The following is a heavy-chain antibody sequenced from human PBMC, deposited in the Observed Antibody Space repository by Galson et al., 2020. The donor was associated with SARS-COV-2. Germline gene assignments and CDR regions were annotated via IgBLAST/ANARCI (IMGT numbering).Heavy chain of an antibody. Sequence: ASVKVSCKVSGYTLTELSMHWVRQAPGKGLEWMGGFDPEDGETIYAQKFQGRVTMTEDTSTDTAYMELSSLRSEDTAVYYCAKGSPRFSSNWFDPWGQGTLVTVSS. CDR2: FDPEDGET. D-gene: IGHD5-18*01. J-gene: IGHJ5*02. CDR3: AKGSPRFSSNWFDP. V-gene: IGHV1-24*01. CDR1: GYTLTELS.